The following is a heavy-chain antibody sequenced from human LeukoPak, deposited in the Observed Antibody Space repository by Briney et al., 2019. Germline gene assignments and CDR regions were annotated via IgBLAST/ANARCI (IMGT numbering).Heavy chain of an antibody. CDR3: AKDLAYGGNSPFDY. V-gene: IGHV3-23*01. J-gene: IGHJ4*02. CDR2: LSDSGGGT. D-gene: IGHD4-23*01. CDR1: GFTFSSYA. Sequence: GGSLRLSCAVSGFTFSSYAMSWVRQAPGKGLEWGSSLSDSGGGTYYADSVKGRFTISRDNSKNTLYLQMNSLRAEDTAVYYCAKDLAYGGNSPFDYWGQGTLVTVSS.